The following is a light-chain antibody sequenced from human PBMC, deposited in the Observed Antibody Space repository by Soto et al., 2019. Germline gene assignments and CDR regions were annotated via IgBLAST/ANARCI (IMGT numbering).Light chain of an antibody. V-gene: IGKV1-5*03. CDR3: QQYNSDSRT. CDR2: KAS. J-gene: IGKJ1*01. Sequence: DIQMTQSPSTLSASVGDRVTIICRASQSISSWLAWYQQKPGKAPKLLIYKASSLESGVPSRFSGSGSGTEFTLTISSLQPDDFATYYCQQYNSDSRTFGQGTKVDIK. CDR1: QSISSW.